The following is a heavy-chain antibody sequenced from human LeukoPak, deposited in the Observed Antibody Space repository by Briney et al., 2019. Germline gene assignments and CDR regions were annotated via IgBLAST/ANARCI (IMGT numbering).Heavy chain of an antibody. D-gene: IGHD6-6*01. J-gene: IGHJ4*02. CDR2: MNPNSGDR. V-gene: IGHV1-8*01. CDR3: ARSAPSGRNFDY. Sequence: VASVKVSCKASGYTFTNSDINWVRQATGQGLEWMGWMNPNSGDRGYIQKFQGRVTMTRDTSISTAYMELSSLRSEDTAVYYCARSAPSGRNFDYWGQGTLVTVSS. CDR1: GYTFTNSD.